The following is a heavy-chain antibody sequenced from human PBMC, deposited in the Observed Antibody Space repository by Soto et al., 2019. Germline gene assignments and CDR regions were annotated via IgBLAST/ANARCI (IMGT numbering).Heavy chain of an antibody. V-gene: IGHV1-69*13. D-gene: IGHD3-3*01. CDR2: IIPIFGTA. CDR3: ANGDDFWSGPALYYYGMDV. CDR1: GGTFSSYA. J-gene: IGHJ6*02. Sequence: SVKVSCKASGGTFSSYAISWVRQAPGQGLEWMGGIIPIFGTANYAQKFQGRVTITADESTSTAYMELSSLRSEDTAVYYCANGDDFWSGPALYYYGMDVWGQGTRVTVSS.